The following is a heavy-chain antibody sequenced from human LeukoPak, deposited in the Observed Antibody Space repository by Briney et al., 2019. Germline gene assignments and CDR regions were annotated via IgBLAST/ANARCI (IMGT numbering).Heavy chain of an antibody. CDR1: GFAFSSYA. J-gene: IGHJ4*02. Sequence: GGSLRLSCTASGFAFSSYAMSWVRQAPGVGLEWVSAIDGGGGRTWHADSVRGRFTITRDNSKNTLFMQMNSLRAEDTAVYYCAKDFYDSSGSRYDYWGQGTLVTVSS. D-gene: IGHD3-22*01. CDR2: IDGGGGRT. V-gene: IGHV3-23*01. CDR3: AKDFYDSSGSRYDY.